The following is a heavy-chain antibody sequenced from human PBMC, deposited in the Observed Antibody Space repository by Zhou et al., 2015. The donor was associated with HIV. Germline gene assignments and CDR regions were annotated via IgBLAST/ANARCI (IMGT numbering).Heavy chain of an antibody. J-gene: IGHJ6*03. CDR2: MNPNSGNT. CDR3: ARGLRHGFRLEWYIRLAPYYMDV. V-gene: IGHV1-8*01. Sequence: QVQLVQSGAEVKKPGASVKVSCKASGYTFTSYDINWVRQATGQGLEWMGWMNPNSGNTGYAQKFQGRVTMTRNTSISTAYMELSSLRSEDTAVYYCARGLRHGFRLEWYIRLAPYYMDVWGKGTTVTVSS. D-gene: IGHD3-3*01. CDR1: GYTFTSYD.